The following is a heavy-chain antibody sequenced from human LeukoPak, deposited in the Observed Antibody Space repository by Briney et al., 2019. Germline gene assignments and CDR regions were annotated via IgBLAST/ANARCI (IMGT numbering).Heavy chain of an antibody. D-gene: IGHD1-26*01. CDR2: IYYSGST. CDR1: GGSIGSYY. V-gene: IGHV4-59*01. J-gene: IGHJ5*02. Sequence: SETLSVTCTVSGGSIGSYYWSWIRQPPGKGLEWIGYIYYSGSTNYNPSLKSRVTISVDTSKNQFSLKLSSVTAADTAVYYCATARRYLGSWFDPWGQGTLVTVSS. CDR3: ATARRYLGSWFDP.